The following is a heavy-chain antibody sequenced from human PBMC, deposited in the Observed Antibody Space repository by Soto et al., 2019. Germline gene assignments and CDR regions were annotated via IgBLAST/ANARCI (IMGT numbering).Heavy chain of an antibody. CDR2: IWYDGSNK. J-gene: IGHJ4*02. CDR1: GFTFSAYG. D-gene: IGHD3-16*01. CDR3: ARGLGIEEYFDY. V-gene: IGHV3-33*01. Sequence: QVQLVESGGGVVQPGRSLRLSCAASGFTFSAYGMHWVRQAPGKGLEWVAVIWYDGSNKYYADSVKGRFTISRDNSKNTLYLQMNSLRAEDTAVYYCARGLGIEEYFDYWGQGTLVTVSS.